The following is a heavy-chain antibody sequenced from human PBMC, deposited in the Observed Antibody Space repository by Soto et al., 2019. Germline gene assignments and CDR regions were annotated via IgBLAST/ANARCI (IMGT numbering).Heavy chain of an antibody. V-gene: IGHV4-61*01. Sequence: SETLSLTCNVSGDSVTSSSYFWSWLRQPPGKGLEWIGYVSNTGKTKYNPSLKSRVTMSVDTSKNQFSLKLISVTAADTAVYFCAREWQLLPYYVINVWGQGTTVTVSS. CDR3: AREWQLLPYYVINV. CDR1: GDSVTSSSYF. D-gene: IGHD1-1*01. J-gene: IGHJ6*02. CDR2: VSNTGKT.